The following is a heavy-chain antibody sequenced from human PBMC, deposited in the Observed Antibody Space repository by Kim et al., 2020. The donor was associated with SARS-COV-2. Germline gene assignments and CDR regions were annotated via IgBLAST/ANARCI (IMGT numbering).Heavy chain of an antibody. V-gene: IGHV3-23*01. D-gene: IGHD3-16*01. CDR2: T. J-gene: IGHJ3*02. CDR3: AKDRPGGDAFDI. Sequence: TDSADSLKGRFTISRDNSKNTLYLQMNSLRADDTALYYCAKDRPGGDAFDIWGQGTTVTVSS.